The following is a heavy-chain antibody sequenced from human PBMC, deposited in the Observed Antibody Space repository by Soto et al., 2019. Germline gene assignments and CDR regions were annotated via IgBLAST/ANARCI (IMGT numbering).Heavy chain of an antibody. CDR1: GFAFNTYG. J-gene: IGHJ4*02. CDR2: INAGGRSA. D-gene: IGHD2-2*01. CDR3: EKDRGRSSATSYQAD. V-gene: IGHV3-23*01. Sequence: GGSLRLSCVASGFAFNTYGMSWVRQAPGQGLEWVSAINAGGRSAFYADSVKGRFIISRDNSKNTLFLQMNSLRAEDTAVYYCEKDRGRSSATSYQADWGQGTLVTVSS.